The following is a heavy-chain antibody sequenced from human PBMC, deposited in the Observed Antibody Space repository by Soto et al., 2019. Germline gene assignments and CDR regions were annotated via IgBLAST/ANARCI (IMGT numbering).Heavy chain of an antibody. D-gene: IGHD2-15*01. Sequence: QEQLVESRGGVVQPGRSLRLSCAASGFTFSSYAISWVRQAPGQGLEWMGGIIPIFGTANYAQKFQGRVTITADESTSTAYMELSSLRSEDTAVYYCARDLMAVVIAPGYGMDVWGQGTTVTVSS. CDR3: ARDLMAVVIAPGYGMDV. J-gene: IGHJ6*02. CDR2: IIPIFGTA. V-gene: IGHV1-69*01. CDR1: GFTFSSYA.